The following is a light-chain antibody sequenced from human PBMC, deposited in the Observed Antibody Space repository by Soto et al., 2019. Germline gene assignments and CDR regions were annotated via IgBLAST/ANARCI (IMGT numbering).Light chain of an antibody. CDR1: QSLLHIAGQTH. V-gene: IGKV2-29*03. J-gene: IGKJ1*01. Sequence: DVVMTQAPLSLSVTPGQPASISCRSSQSLLHIAGQTHLFWYLQKPGQSPQLLIYEVSNRFSGVPDRFSGSGSGTDFTLTISRVEAEDVGLYYCMQALQTAWTFGQGTKVDIK. CDR2: EVS. CDR3: MQALQTAWT.